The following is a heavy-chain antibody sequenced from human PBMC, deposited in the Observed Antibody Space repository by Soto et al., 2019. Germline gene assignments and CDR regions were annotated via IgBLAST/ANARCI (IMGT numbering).Heavy chain of an antibody. V-gene: IGHV3-30*18. CDR1: GFTFSSYG. Sequence: SLRLSCAASGFTFSSYGMHWVRQAPGKGLEWVAVISYDGSNKYYADSVKGRFTISRDNSKNTLYLQMNSLRAEDTAVYYCAKVSARDRGGMDVWGQGTTVTVS. CDR2: ISYDGSNK. D-gene: IGHD2-15*01. J-gene: IGHJ6*02. CDR3: AKVSARDRGGMDV.